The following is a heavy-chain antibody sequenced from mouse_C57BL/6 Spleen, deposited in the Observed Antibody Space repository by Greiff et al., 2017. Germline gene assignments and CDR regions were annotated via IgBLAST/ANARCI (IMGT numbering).Heavy chain of an antibody. CDR2: IYPGDGDT. D-gene: IGHD3-1*01. CDR3: ARSAGYPDY. J-gene: IGHJ2*01. CDR1: GYAFSSYW. V-gene: IGHV1-80*01. Sequence: LVESGASVKISCKASGYAFSSYWLNWVKQRPGKGLEWIGQIYPGDGDTNYNGKFKGKATLTADKSSSTAYMQRSSLTSEDSAVYFCARSAGYPDYWGQGTTLTVAA.